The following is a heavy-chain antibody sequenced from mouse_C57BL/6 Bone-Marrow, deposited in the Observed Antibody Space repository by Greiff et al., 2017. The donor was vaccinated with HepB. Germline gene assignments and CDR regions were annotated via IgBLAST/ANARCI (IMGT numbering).Heavy chain of an antibody. J-gene: IGHJ1*03. CDR3: ARYLYYYGSSYVSWYFDV. Sequence: EVQLVESGGGLVQPGGSLSLSCAASGFTFTDYYMSWVRQPPGKALEWLGFIRNKANGYTTEYSASVKGRFTISRDNSQSILYLQMNALRAEDSATYYCARYLYYYGSSYVSWYFDVWGTGTTVTVSS. D-gene: IGHD1-1*01. V-gene: IGHV7-3*01. CDR2: IRNKANGYTT. CDR1: GFTFTDYY.